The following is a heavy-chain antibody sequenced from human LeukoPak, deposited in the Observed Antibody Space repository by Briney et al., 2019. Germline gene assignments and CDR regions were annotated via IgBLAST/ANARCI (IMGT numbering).Heavy chain of an antibody. J-gene: IGHJ5*02. CDR3: ARSQSGYNWFDP. CDR2: IYYSGST. D-gene: IGHD3-3*01. Sequence: SETLSLTCTVSGGSISSGDYYWSWICQPPGKGLEWIGYIYYSGSTYYNPSLKSRVTISVDTSKNQFSLKLSSVTAADTAVYYCARSQSGYNWFDPWGQGTLVTVSS. CDR1: GGSISSGDYY. V-gene: IGHV4-30-4*01.